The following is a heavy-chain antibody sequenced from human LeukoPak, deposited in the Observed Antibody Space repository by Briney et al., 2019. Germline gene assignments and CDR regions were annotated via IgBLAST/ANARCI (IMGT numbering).Heavy chain of an antibody. CDR2: ISSSSGYI. CDR3: AREVQRAFDI. Sequence: GGSLRLSCAASGFTFSSYTINWVRQAPGKGLEWVSSISSSSGYIYYADSVKGRFTISRDNAKNSLDLQMNSLRAEDTAVYYCAREVQRAFDIWGQGTMVAVSS. J-gene: IGHJ3*02. D-gene: IGHD1-1*01. V-gene: IGHV3-21*01. CDR1: GFTFSSYT.